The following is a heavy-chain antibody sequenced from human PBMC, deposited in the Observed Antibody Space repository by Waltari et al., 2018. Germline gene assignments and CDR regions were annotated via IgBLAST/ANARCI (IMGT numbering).Heavy chain of an antibody. J-gene: IGHJ6*02. D-gene: IGHD3-16*01. CDR3: ALGEFKDMFYVMDV. Sequence: QAQLRESGPGLVRPSGTLSLPSSFSGVSVTTYSSNPYWGWLRQPPGRGLEWIGYVYYTGAMNYNPSLKSRVTISLDTSKSQFSLRLNSVTAADTAVYYCALGEFKDMFYVMDVWGQGTTVTVAS. CDR1: GVSVTTYSSNPY. V-gene: IGHV4-59*02. CDR2: VYYTGAM.